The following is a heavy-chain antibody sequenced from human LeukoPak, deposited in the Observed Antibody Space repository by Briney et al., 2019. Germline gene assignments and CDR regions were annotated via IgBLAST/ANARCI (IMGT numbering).Heavy chain of an antibody. CDR3: ASGSYSFDY. D-gene: IGHD1-26*01. J-gene: IGHJ4*02. V-gene: IGHV4-61*02. CDR1: GGSISSGSYY. CDR2: IYTNGST. Sequence: SETLCLTCTVSGGSISSGSYYWTWIRQPAVKGLEWIGRIYTNGSTNYNPSLKSRVTTSVDTSKNQFSLKLSSVTAADTAVYYCASGSYSFDYWGQGTLVTVSS.